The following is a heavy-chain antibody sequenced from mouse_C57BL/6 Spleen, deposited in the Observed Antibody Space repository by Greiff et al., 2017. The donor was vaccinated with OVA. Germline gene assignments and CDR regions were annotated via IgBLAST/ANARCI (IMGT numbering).Heavy chain of an antibody. CDR1: GFTFSDYG. CDR2: ISSGSSTI. CDR3: ARWYDGYLDY. J-gene: IGHJ2*01. Sequence: EVMLVESGGGLVKPGGSLKLSCAASGFTFSDYGMHWVRQAPEKGLEWVAYISSGSSTIYYADTVTGRFTISRDNAKNTLFLQMTSLRSEDTAMYYCARWYDGYLDYWGKGTTLTVSS. D-gene: IGHD2-3*01. V-gene: IGHV5-17*01.